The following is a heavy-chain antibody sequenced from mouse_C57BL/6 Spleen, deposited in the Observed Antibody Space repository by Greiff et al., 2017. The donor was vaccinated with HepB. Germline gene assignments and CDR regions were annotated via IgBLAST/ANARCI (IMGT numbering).Heavy chain of an antibody. V-gene: IGHV2-2*01. J-gene: IGHJ4*01. Sequence: QVQLKQSGPGLVQPAQSLSITCTASGFSFTSYGVHWVRQSPGKGLEWLGAIWSGGSTDYYAAFISRLSISKNNSKSQVFFKRNSLQADDTAIYYCARKAPYDYGRAVDYWGQGTSVTVSS. CDR2: IWSGGST. CDR1: GFSFTSYG. D-gene: IGHD2-4*01. CDR3: ARKAPYDYGRAVDY.